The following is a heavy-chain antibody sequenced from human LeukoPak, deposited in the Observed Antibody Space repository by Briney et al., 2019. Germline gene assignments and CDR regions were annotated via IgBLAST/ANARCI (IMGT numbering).Heavy chain of an antibody. V-gene: IGHV4-59*08. D-gene: IGHD1-7*01. Sequence: SETLSLTCAVYGGSFSGYYWSWIRQPPGKGLEWIGYISYSGTTKYNTSLDGRVTISVDTSKNQFSLKLSSVTAADTAVYYCARQEGIIGTTDWFDPWGQGILVTVSS. CDR1: GGSFSGYY. CDR2: ISYSGTT. J-gene: IGHJ5*02. CDR3: ARQEGIIGTTDWFDP.